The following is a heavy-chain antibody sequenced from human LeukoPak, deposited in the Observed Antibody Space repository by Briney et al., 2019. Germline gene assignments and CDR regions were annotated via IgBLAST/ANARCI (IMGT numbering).Heavy chain of an antibody. CDR2: IFNDGST. CDR3: VRDIVPYSSNWYYFDY. CDR1: GFTVSFNY. J-gene: IGHJ4*02. D-gene: IGHD6-13*01. Sequence: PGGSLRLSCAASGFTVSFNYMSWVRQAPGKGLEWVSLIFNDGSTDYSDSVKGRFTISRDKSKNTLYLQMNSLRAEDTAVYYCVRDIVPYSSNWYYFDYWGQGTLVTVSS. V-gene: IGHV3-53*01.